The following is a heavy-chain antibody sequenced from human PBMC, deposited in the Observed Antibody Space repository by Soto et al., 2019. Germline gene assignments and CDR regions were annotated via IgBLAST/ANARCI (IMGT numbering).Heavy chain of an antibody. V-gene: IGHV3-7*01. D-gene: IGHD6-6*01. CDR3: TRPYSSSSGDAFDI. CDR2: IKQDGSEK. CDR1: GFTFSSYW. J-gene: IGHJ3*02. Sequence: GGSLRLSCAASGFTFSSYWMSWVRQAPGKGLEWVANIKQDGSEKYYVDSVKGRFTISRDNAKNSLYLQINSLRAEDTAVYYCTRPYSSSSGDAFDIWGQGTMVTVSS.